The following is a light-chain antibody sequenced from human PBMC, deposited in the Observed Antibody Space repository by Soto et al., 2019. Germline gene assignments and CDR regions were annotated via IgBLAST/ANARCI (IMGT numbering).Light chain of an antibody. Sequence: EIVLTHSPGTLSLSPGERATLSCRASVTVSNNYLAWYQQKAGQAPKLVIYDASTRAIGIPDRFSASGSGTDFTLTINRLEPEDFAVYYCQQYSMSPLTFGQGTKVDIK. CDR1: VTVSNNY. CDR2: DAS. J-gene: IGKJ1*01. CDR3: QQYSMSPLT. V-gene: IGKV3-20*01.